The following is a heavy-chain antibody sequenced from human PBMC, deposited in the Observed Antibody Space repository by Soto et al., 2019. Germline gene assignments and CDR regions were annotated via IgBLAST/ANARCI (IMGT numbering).Heavy chain of an antibody. J-gene: IGHJ4*02. V-gene: IGHV3-30-3*01. CDR3: ARDVSPVGATILDY. CDR1: GFTFSSYA. D-gene: IGHD1-26*01. Sequence: QVQLVESGGGVVQPGRSLRLSCAASGFTFSSYAMNWVRQAPGKGLEWVAVISYDGSNKYYADSVKGRFTISRDNSKNTLYLQMNSLRAEDTAVYYCARDVSPVGATILDYWGQGTLVTVSS. CDR2: ISYDGSNK.